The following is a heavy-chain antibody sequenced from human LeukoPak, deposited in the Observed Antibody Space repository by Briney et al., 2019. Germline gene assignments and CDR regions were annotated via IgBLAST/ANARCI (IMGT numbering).Heavy chain of an antibody. CDR3: AREGGYVERTLDS. CDR1: GGSISSGGNF. D-gene: IGHD3-10*02. Sequence: PSQTLSLTCTVSGGSISSGGNFWTWIRQHPGKGLEWIGYIYNSERTYYNPSLKSRVTISLDTSKNQFSLKLSSVTAADTAVYYCAREGGYVERTLDSWGQGTLVTVSP. J-gene: IGHJ4*02. V-gene: IGHV4-31*03. CDR2: IYNSERT.